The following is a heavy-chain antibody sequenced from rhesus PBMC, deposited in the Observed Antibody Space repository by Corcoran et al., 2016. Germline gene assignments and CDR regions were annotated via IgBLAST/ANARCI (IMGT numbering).Heavy chain of an antibody. Sequence: QVQLQESGPGLVKPSETLSLTCAVSGGSFSGYYWGWIRQPPGKGLEWIGYISGSSGRAADTPSLKSRVTISTDASKNQFSLKLSSVTAADTAVYYCARIQWVQAFDYWGQGVLVTVSS. V-gene: IGHV4-165*01. CDR3: ARIQWVQAFDY. CDR1: GGSFSGYY. CDR2: ISGSSGRA. J-gene: IGHJ4*01. D-gene: IGHD5-24*01.